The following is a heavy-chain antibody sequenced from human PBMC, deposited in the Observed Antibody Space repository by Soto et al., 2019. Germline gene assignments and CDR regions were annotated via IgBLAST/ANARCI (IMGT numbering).Heavy chain of an antibody. CDR1: GFTFSSYG. CDR2: IWYDGSNK. CDR3: ASLELGGRKAFDI. V-gene: IGHV3-33*01. J-gene: IGHJ3*02. D-gene: IGHD1-7*01. Sequence: GGSLRLSCAASGFTFSSYGMHWVRQAPGKGLEWVAVIWYDGSNKYYADSVKGRFTISRDNSKNTLYLQMNSLRAEDTAVYYCASLELGGRKAFDIWGQGTMVTVSS.